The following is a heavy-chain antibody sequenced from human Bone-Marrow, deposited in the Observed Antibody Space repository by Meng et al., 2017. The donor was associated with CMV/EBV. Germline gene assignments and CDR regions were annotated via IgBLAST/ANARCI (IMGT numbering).Heavy chain of an antibody. CDR2: ISSSSSYI. J-gene: IGHJ4*02. CDR1: GFTFSSYS. Sequence: GESLKISCAASGFTFSSYSMNWVRQAPGKGLEWVSSISSSSSYIYYADSVKGRFTISRDNAKNSLYLQMNSLRAEDTAVYYCVRDHWDGGGYSYGYVYWGQGTLVTVSS. V-gene: IGHV3-21*01. CDR3: VRDHWDGGGYSYGYVY. D-gene: IGHD5-18*01.